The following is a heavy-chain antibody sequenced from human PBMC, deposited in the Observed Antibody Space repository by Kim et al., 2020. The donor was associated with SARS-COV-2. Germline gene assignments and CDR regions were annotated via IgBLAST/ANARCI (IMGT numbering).Heavy chain of an antibody. V-gene: IGHV3-43D*03. Sequence: YADSVKGRFTISRDNRKSSLYLQMNSLRPDDTALYFCAKDMGSSSSRSQDFWGRGTLVTVSS. J-gene: IGHJ4*02. D-gene: IGHD2-2*01. CDR3: AKDMGSSSSRSQDF.